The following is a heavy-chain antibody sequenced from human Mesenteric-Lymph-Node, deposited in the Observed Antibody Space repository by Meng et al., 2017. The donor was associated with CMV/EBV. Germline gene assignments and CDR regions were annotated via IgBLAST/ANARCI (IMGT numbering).Heavy chain of an antibody. CDR2: IKTNTDGGTA. J-gene: IGHJ6*02. Sequence: GESLKISCAATGFTVSNSWMSWVRQARGRGLEWVGRIKTNTDGGTAEYAAPVKGRFTISRDDSKNTLYLQMNSLKAEDTAVYYCAADRPQLRAMYSYYGMDVWGQGTTVTVSS. D-gene: IGHD1-1*01. CDR3: AADRPQLRAMYSYYGMDV. V-gene: IGHV3-15*01. CDR1: GFTVSNSW.